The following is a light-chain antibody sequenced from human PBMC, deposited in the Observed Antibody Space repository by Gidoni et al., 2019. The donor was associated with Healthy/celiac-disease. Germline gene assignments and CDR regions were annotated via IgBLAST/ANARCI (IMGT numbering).Light chain of an antibody. CDR3: QSADSSGTYPHVV. J-gene: IGLJ2*01. V-gene: IGLV3-25*03. CDR1: ALPKQY. Sequence: SYELTQPPSVSVSPGQTARITCSGDALPKQYAYWYQQKPGQAPVLVISKDSERPSGIPERFSGSSTGTTVTLTISGVQAEDEADYYCQSADSSGTYPHVVFGGGTKLTVL. CDR2: KDS.